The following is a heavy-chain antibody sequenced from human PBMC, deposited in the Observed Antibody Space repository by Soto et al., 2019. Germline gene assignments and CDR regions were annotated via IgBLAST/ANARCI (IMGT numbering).Heavy chain of an antibody. CDR2: INPNSGGT. J-gene: IGHJ4*02. V-gene: IGHV1-2*04. D-gene: IGHD3-10*01. Sequence: QVQLVQSGAEVKKPGASVKVSCKASGYTFTGYYMHWVRQAPGQGLEWMGWINPNSGGTNCAQKFQGWGTMTRDTAISTAHVGLRGRRSEDTPVYYCARGGYATMVRGARPYFDYWGQGTLVTVSS. CDR3: ARGGYATMVRGARPYFDY. CDR1: GYTFTGYY.